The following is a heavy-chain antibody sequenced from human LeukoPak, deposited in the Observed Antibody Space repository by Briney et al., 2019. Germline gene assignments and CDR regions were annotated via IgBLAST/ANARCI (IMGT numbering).Heavy chain of an antibody. CDR1: DFTFIAIV. CDR2: ISSNGGST. V-gene: IGHV3-64D*06. CDR3: VKGTAAVTL. Sequence: GGPRRPSGSASDFTFIAIVMHGFPKAPGKGLEYVSAISSNGGSTYYADSVKGRFTISRDNSKNTLYLQMSSLRAEDTAVYYCVKGTAAVTLWGQGTLVTVSS. J-gene: IGHJ4*02. D-gene: IGHD6-13*01.